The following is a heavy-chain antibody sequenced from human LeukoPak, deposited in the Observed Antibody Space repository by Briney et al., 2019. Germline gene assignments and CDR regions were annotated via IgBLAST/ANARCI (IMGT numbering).Heavy chain of an antibody. CDR1: GFTVSDNY. D-gene: IGHD6-6*01. V-gene: IGHV3-74*01. CDR3: VREYSSSSGRAFDI. J-gene: IGHJ3*02. CDR2: ISTDGSST. Sequence: GGSLRLSCAASGFTVSDNYMTWVRQAPGKGLVWVSRISTDGSSTNSADSVKGRLTISRDNAKNTLYLQMNSLRAEDTAVYYCVREYSSSSGRAFDIWGQGTMVTVSP.